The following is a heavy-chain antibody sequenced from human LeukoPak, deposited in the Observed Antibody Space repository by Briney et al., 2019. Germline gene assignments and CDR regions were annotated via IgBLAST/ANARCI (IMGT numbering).Heavy chain of an antibody. D-gene: IGHD3-22*01. J-gene: IGHJ6*02. V-gene: IGHV3-33*08. CDR3: ARAPLGSYDSSGFYYFYGMDV. CDR2: IWDDGSSK. Sequence: GGSLRLSCAASGFTFSNYGMHWVRQAQGKGLEWVAVIWDDGSSKYYTESVKGRFTISRDNSKDTVYLQMNSLRAEDTSVYYCARAPLGSYDSSGFYYFYGMDVWGQGTTVTVSS. CDR1: GFTFSNYG.